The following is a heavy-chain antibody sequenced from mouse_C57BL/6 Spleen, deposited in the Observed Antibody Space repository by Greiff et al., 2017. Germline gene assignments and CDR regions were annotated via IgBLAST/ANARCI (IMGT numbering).Heavy chain of an antibody. Sequence: QVQLQQSGAELVRPGASVTLSCKASGYTFTDYEMHWVKQTPVHGLEWIGAIDPETGGTAYNQKFKGKAILTADKSSSTAYIELRSLTSEDSAVYYCTRSKDYDRYFDVWGTGTTVTVTS. V-gene: IGHV1-15*01. CDR3: TRSKDYDRYFDV. D-gene: IGHD2-4*01. CDR2: IDPETGGT. J-gene: IGHJ1*03. CDR1: GYTFTDYE.